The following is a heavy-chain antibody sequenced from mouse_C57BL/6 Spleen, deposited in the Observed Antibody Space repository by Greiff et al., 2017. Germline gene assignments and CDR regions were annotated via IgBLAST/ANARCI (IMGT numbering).Heavy chain of an antibody. CDR3: ARQLRLVGWFAY. Sequence: VQLQQPGAELVRPGTSVKLSCKASGYTFTSYWMHWVKQRPGQGLEWIGVIDPSDSYTNYNQKFKGKATLTVDTSSSTAYMQLSSLTSEDSAVYYCARQLRLVGWFAYWGQGTLVTVSA. CDR1: GYTFTSYW. V-gene: IGHV1-59*01. J-gene: IGHJ3*01. D-gene: IGHD3-2*02. CDR2: IDPSDSYT.